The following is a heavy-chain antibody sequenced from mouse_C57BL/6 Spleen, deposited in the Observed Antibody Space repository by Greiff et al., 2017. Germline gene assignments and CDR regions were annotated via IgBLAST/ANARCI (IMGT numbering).Heavy chain of an antibody. D-gene: IGHD1-1*01. CDR1: GYAFSSSW. CDR3: ARFPAVVGAMDY. J-gene: IGHJ4*01. Sequence: QVQLKQSGPELVKPGASVKISCKASGYAFSSSWMNWVKQRPGQGLEWIGRIYPGDGGTNYNGKFKGKATLTVDKSSSTAYMQLSSLTSEDSAVYCCARFPAVVGAMDYWGQGNSVTVSS. V-gene: IGHV1-82*01. CDR2: IYPGDGGT.